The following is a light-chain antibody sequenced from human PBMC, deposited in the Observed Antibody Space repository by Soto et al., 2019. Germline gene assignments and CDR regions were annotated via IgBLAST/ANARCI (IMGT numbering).Light chain of an antibody. Sequence: ETVLTQSPGTLSLSPGGRATLSCRASQSVGSSYLAWYQQKPAQAPRLLIYGASNRATGIPDRFSGSGSGTDFTLTISRLEPEDFAVYYCQHFGSSPPSWSFGPGTKVEVK. V-gene: IGKV3-20*01. CDR3: QHFGSSPPSWS. J-gene: IGKJ1*01. CDR2: GAS. CDR1: QSVGSSY.